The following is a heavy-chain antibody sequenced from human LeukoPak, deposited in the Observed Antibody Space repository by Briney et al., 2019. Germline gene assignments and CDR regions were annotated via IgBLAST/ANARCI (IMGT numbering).Heavy chain of an antibody. CDR3: ARGGPGWIFNH. CDR2: ISSRGDTI. V-gene: IGHV3-11*01. Sequence: GGSLRLSCTTSGFSFSDNFMGWLRQSPGKGLEWVSYISSRGDTIHYSDVVKGRFSISRDNSKRSLYLQMNRLKIDDTAVYYCARGGPGWIFNHWGQGTLVSVSS. D-gene: IGHD1-1*01. J-gene: IGHJ5*02. CDR1: GFSFSDNF.